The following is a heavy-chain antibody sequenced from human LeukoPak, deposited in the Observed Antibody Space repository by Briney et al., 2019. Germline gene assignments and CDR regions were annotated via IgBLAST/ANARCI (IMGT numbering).Heavy chain of an antibody. CDR2: ISSSSSYV. CDR3: ARGEGGAAFDI. D-gene: IGHD3-16*01. J-gene: IGHJ3*02. V-gene: IGHV3-21*01. CDR1: GFPFSSYT. Sequence: GGSLRLSCAASGFPFSSYTMNWVRQAPGKGLEWVSSISSSSSYVYYADSVKGRFTISRDNAKNSLYLQMNSLRAEDTAVYYCARGEGGAAFDIWGQGTMVTVSS.